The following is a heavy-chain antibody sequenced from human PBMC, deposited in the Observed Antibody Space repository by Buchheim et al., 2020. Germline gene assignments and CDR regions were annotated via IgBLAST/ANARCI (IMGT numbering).Heavy chain of an antibody. D-gene: IGHD1-26*01. V-gene: IGHV3-23*01. CDR2: ISGSGGST. CDR1: GFTFSSYA. J-gene: IGHJ6*02. CDR3: AKEWLGVGATTHYYYGMDV. Sequence: EVQLLESGGGLVQPGGSLRLSCAASGFTFSSYAMSWVRQAPGKGLEWVSAISGSGGSTYYADSVTGRFTISRDNSKNTLYLQMNSLRAEDTAVYYCAKEWLGVGATTHYYYGMDVWGQGTT.